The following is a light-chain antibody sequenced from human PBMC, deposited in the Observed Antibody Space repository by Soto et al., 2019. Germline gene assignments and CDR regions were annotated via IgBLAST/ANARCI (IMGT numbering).Light chain of an antibody. V-gene: IGKV3D-20*02. J-gene: IGKJ5*01. Sequence: EIVLNQSAGTLSLSPGERATLSCRASQSVSSSYLAWYQQKPGQAPRLLIYDASSRATGIPDRFSGSGSGTDFTLTISSLEPEDFAVYYCQPRSNWITFGQGTRLAIK. CDR1: QSVSSSY. CDR3: QPRSNWIT. CDR2: DAS.